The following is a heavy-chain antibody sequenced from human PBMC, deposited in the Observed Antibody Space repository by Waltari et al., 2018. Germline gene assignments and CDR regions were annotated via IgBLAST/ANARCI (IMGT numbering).Heavy chain of an antibody. CDR3: ARGQKRQYYYMDV. CDR1: GGSFSGYY. D-gene: IGHD6-25*01. V-gene: IGHV4-34*01. CDR2: INHSGST. J-gene: IGHJ6*03. Sequence: QVQLQQWGAGRLKPSETLSLTCAAYGGSFSGYYWSWIRQPPGKGLEWIGEINHSGSTNYNPSLKSRVTISVDTSKNQFSLKLSSVTAADTAVYYCARGQKRQYYYMDVWGKGTTVTVSS.